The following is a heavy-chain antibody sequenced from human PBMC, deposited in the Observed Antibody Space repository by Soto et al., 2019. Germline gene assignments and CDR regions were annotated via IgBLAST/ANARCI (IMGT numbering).Heavy chain of an antibody. CDR1: GFSLSTSGVG. J-gene: IGHJ4*02. Sequence: SGPTLVNPTQTLTLTCTFSGFSLSTSGVGVGWIRQPPGKALECLALIYGNDDKRYSPSLKNRLTITKDTSKNQVVITMTNMDPVDTAKYYCTHSGVTYYYGPGNDYAMNHWGQGTLVTVSS. CDR3: THSGVTYYYGPGNDYAMNH. D-gene: IGHD3-10*01. CDR2: IYGNDDK. V-gene: IGHV2-5*01.